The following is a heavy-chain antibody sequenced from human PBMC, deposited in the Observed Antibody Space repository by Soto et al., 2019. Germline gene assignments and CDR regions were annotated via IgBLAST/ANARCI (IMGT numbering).Heavy chain of an antibody. CDR1: GGSISSGDYY. J-gene: IGHJ6*02. CDR2: IYDSGST. Sequence: PSETLALPNTVSGGSISSGDYYWSWIRQPPGKGLEWIGYIYDSGSTYYNPSLKSLVTISVDTSKNQFSLKLSSVTAADTAVYYCVRLIAAAVEYYYGMDVWGQGTTVTVSS. V-gene: IGHV4-30-4*08. D-gene: IGHD6-13*01. CDR3: VRLIAAAVEYYYGMDV.